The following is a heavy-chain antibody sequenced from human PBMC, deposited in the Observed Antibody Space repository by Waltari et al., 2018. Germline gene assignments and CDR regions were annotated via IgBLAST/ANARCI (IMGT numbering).Heavy chain of an antibody. Sequence: EVQLVESGGGLVQPGGSLRLSCAASGFTFSSYSMNWVRQAPGKGLEWVSYISSSSSTIYYADSVKGRFTISRDNAKNSLYLQMNSLRAEDTAVYYCARVGIAAVGGYFDYWGQGTLVTVSS. J-gene: IGHJ4*02. CDR3: ARVGIAAVGGYFDY. CDR1: GFTFSSYS. CDR2: ISSSSSTI. D-gene: IGHD6-13*01. V-gene: IGHV3-48*04.